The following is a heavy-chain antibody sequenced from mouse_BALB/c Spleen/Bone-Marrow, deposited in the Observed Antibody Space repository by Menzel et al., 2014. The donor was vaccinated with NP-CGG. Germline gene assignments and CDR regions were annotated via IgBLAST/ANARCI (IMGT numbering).Heavy chain of an antibody. J-gene: IGHJ4*01. V-gene: IGHV2-9*02. Sequence: VQLQQSGPGLVAPSQSLSITCTVSGFSLTSYGVHWVRRPPGKGLEWLGVIWAGGSTNYNSALMSRLSISKDNSKSQVFLKMNSLQTDDTAMYYCARYYLYAMDYWGQGTSVTVSS. D-gene: IGHD1-1*02. CDR2: IWAGGST. CDR3: ARYYLYAMDY. CDR1: GFSLTSYG.